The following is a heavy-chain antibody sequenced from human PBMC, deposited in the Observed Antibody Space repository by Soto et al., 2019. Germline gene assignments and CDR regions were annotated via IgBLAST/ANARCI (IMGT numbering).Heavy chain of an antibody. CDR2: ISSSSNTI. V-gene: IGHV3-48*02. Sequence: EVQLVESWGGLVQPGGSLRLSCAASGFTFSNYAMDWVRQAPWKGLEWVSYISSSSNTIYYADSVKGRFTISRDNAKSSLYLQMNSLRDEDTAVYYCGRDGREYSGFDPDYWGQGTLVTVAS. CDR1: GFTFSNYA. J-gene: IGHJ4*02. CDR3: GRDGREYSGFDPDY. D-gene: IGHD5-12*01.